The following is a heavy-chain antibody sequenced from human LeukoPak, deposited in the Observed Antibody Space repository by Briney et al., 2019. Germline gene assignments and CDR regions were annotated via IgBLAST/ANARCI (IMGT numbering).Heavy chain of an antibody. Sequence: PGGSLRLSCAASGLTVRSNYMNWVRQASGKGLEWVSLIFGDNSTHYADSVRGRFSISRDNSKNTVYLEMNSLRAEDTAVYYCTRKYCSGGSCLDDIFDIWGQGTIVTVSS. J-gene: IGHJ3*02. CDR3: TRKYCSGGSCLDDIFDI. CDR2: IFGDNST. V-gene: IGHV3-53*01. D-gene: IGHD2-15*01. CDR1: GLTVRSNY.